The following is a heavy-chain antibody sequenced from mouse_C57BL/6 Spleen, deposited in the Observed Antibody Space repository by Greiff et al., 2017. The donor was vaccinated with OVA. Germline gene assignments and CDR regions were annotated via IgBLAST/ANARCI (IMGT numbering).Heavy chain of an antibody. CDR1: GYTFTSYW. D-gene: IGHD2-4*01. Sequence: QVQLQQPGAELVKPGASVKLSCKASGYTFTSYWMQWVKQRPGQGLEWIGEIDPSDSYTNYNQKFKGKATLTVDTSSSTAYMQLSSLTSEDSAVYYCASGRGDYDEGGYYAMDYWGQGTSVTVSS. CDR2: IDPSDSYT. J-gene: IGHJ4*01. CDR3: ASGRGDYDEGGYYAMDY. V-gene: IGHV1-50*01.